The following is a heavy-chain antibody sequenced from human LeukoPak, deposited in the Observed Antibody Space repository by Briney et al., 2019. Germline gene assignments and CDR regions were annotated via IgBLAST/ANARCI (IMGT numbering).Heavy chain of an antibody. Sequence: GGSLRLSCAASGIAVTTNYMSWVRQAPGKELAWVSVIYLGGGTHHADSVKGRFTISRDNTRRSLYLQMNSLGSDDTAMYYCAKLLGTVTTYDSWGQGTRVTVSS. D-gene: IGHD2/OR15-2a*01. V-gene: IGHV3-53*01. CDR1: GIAVTTNY. J-gene: IGHJ4*02. CDR2: IYLGGGT. CDR3: AKLLGTVTTYDS.